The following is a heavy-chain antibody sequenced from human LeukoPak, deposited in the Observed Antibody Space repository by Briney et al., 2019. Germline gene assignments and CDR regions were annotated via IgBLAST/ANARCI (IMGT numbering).Heavy chain of an antibody. Sequence: GGSLRLSCVVSGFTSRTYAMHWVRQAPGKGLEWVAVVSYDGSNKYYADSVQGRFTISRDNSRNTLHLQMNSLRAEDTAVYYCARDSNYYDPGGYYSRGEYYHHGMDAWGQGTTVTASS. D-gene: IGHD3-22*01. V-gene: IGHV3-30-3*01. CDR1: GFTSRTYA. CDR3: ARDSNYYDPGGYYSRGEYYHHGMDA. J-gene: IGHJ6*02. CDR2: VSYDGSNK.